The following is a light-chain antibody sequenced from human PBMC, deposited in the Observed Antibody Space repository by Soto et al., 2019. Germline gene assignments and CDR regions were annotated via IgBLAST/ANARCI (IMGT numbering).Light chain of an antibody. Sequence: QSVLTQPPSASGTPGQRVTISCSGSSSNIGSNAVNWYQQLPGTAPKLIIYSNEQRPSGVPDRFSGSKSATSASLAISGLQSEDEAEYYCAAWDDSLNGVVFGGGTKLTVL. J-gene: IGLJ2*01. CDR2: SNE. CDR3: AAWDDSLNGVV. CDR1: SSNIGSNA. V-gene: IGLV1-44*01.